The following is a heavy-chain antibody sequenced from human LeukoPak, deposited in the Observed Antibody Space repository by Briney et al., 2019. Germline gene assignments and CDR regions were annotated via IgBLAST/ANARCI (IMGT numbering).Heavy chain of an antibody. CDR1: GYTFTDYY. J-gene: IGHJ4*02. Sequence: GASVKVSCKASGYTFTDYYMHWVRQAPGKGLEWMGRVDPGDGETVFAEKFRGRVTIAADTSADTAYMDLSSLSSDDTAVYYCTTRGIVASAPMGYWGQGTLVAVSS. CDR3: TTRGIVASAPMGY. V-gene: IGHV1-69-2*01. CDR2: VDPGDGET. D-gene: IGHD6-13*01.